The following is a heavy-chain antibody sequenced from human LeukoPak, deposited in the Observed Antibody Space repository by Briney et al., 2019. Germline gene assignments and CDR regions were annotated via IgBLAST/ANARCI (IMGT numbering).Heavy chain of an antibody. CDR3: ARSIVATEYMDV. J-gene: IGHJ6*03. D-gene: IGHD5-12*01. Sequence: GGSLRLSCAASGFTFSSYWMHWVRQAPGKGLVWVSRINSDGSSTSYADSVKGRFTISRDNAKNTLYLQMNSLRAEDTAVYYCARSIVATEYMDVWGKGTTVTVSS. V-gene: IGHV3-74*01. CDR1: GFTFSSYW. CDR2: INSDGSST.